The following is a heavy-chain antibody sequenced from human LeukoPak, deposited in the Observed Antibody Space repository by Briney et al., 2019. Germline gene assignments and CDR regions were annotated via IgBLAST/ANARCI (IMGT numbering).Heavy chain of an antibody. CDR2: IIPIFGTA. V-gene: IGHV1-69*13. CDR1: GGTFSSYA. J-gene: IGHJ6*02. CDR3: ARDQGYSYENYYYGMDV. Sequence: GASVKVSCKASGGTFSSYATSWVRQAPGQGLEWMGGIIPIFGTANYAQKFQGRVTITADESTSTAYMELSSLRSEDTAVYYCARDQGYSYENYYYGMDVWGQGTTVTVSS. D-gene: IGHD5-18*01.